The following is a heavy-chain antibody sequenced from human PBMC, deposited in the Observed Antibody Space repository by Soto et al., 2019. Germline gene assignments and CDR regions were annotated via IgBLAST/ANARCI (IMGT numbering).Heavy chain of an antibody. Sequence: EVQLVESGGGLVQPGGSLRLSCAASGFTFSSYEMNWVRQAPGKGLEWVSYISSASSNRYYADSVKGRFTISRDNAKNSLYLQMNSLRADDTAVYYCARQGSRDGYNIFNYWGQGILVTVSS. V-gene: IGHV3-48*03. CDR1: GFTFSSYE. CDR2: ISSASSNR. CDR3: ARQGSRDGYNIFNY. D-gene: IGHD3-10*01. J-gene: IGHJ4*02.